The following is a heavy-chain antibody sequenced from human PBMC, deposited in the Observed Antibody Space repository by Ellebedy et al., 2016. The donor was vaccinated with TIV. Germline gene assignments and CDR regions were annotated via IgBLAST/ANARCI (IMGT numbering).Heavy chain of an antibody. V-gene: IGHV3-74*01. D-gene: IGHD2-15*01. CDR2: INPDGSSE. CDR3: VRGSGSWKGMDV. Sequence: PGGSLRLSCAASGFNFSRYYMHWVRQAPGKGLEWVSRINPDGSSEIYADSVRGRFTISRDNAKNTVSLQVNSLRAEDTAVYYCVRGSGSWKGMDVWGQGTTVTVSS. J-gene: IGHJ6*02. CDR1: GFNFSRYY.